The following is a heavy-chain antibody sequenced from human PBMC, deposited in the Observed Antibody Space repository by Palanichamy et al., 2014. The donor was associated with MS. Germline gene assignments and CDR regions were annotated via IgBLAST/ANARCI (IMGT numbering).Heavy chain of an antibody. D-gene: IGHD2-2*01. CDR2: IYPGDSDT. CDR3: ARHQLPYYYYYGMDV. Sequence: EVQLVQSGAEVKKPGESLKISCKGSGYSFTSYWIGWVRQMPGKGLEWMGIIYPGDSDTRYSPSFQGQVTISADKSISTAYLQWSSLKASDTAMYYCARHQLPYYYYYGMDVWGQGTTVTVSS. V-gene: IGHV5-51*01. J-gene: IGHJ6*02. CDR1: GYSFTSYW.